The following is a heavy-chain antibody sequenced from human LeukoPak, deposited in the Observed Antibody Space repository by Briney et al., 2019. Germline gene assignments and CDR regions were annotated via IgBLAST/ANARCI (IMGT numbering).Heavy chain of an antibody. CDR1: GCSISGYY. D-gene: IGHD5-18*01. V-gene: IGHV4-59*01. CDR3: ARIVAYGYGYIDY. CDR2: IYYSGNT. J-gene: IGHJ4*01. Sequence: KPSETLSLTCTVSGCSISGYYWSWIRQPPGKGLEWIGYIYYSGNTNYNPSLKSRVTISVDTSKNQFSLKLSSVTAADTAVYYCARIVAYGYGYIDYWGHGTLVTVSS.